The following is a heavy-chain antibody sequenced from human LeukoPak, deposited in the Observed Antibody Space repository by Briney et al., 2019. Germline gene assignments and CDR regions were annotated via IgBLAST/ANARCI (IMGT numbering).Heavy chain of an antibody. Sequence: GGSLRLSCTASGFTFSSYSMNWVRQAPGKGLECVSCITSSTSYIYYADSVKGRFTISRDNAESSLFLQMNSLRDEDTAVYYCARGRGGSGREAYNVDYWGQGTLVTVSS. CDR3: ARGRGGSGREAYNVDY. D-gene: IGHD5-24*01. CDR2: ITSSTSYI. CDR1: GFTFSSYS. V-gene: IGHV3-21*01. J-gene: IGHJ4*02.